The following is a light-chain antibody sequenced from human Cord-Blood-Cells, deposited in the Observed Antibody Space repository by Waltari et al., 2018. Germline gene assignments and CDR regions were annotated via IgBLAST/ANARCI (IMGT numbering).Light chain of an antibody. V-gene: IGKV4-1*01. Sequence: DIVMTQSPDSLAVSLGERATINCKSSQSGLYSSNNKKYLAWYQQKPGQPPKLLIYWASTRESGLPDRFSGRGSGTDFTLTISSLQAEDVAVYYCQQFYSTPLTFGGGTKVEIK. J-gene: IGKJ4*01. CDR1: QSGLYSSNNKKY. CDR3: QQFYSTPLT. CDR2: WAS.